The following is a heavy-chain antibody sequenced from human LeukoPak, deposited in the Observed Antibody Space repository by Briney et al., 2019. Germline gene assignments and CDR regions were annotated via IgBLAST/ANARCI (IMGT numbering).Heavy chain of an antibody. D-gene: IGHD3-3*01. CDR3: ARSPLDFWSGYYTDY. CDR2: IYYSGST. V-gene: IGHV4-59*01. Sequence: SETLSLTCTVSGGSISSYYWSWIRQPPGKGLEWIGYIYYSGSTNYNPSLKSRVTISVDTSKNQFSLKLSSVTAADTAVYYCARSPLDFWSGYYTDYWGQGTLVTVSS. J-gene: IGHJ4*02. CDR1: GGSISSYY.